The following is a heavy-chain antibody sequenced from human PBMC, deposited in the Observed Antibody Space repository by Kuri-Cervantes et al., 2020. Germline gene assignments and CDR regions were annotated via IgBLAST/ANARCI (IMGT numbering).Heavy chain of an antibody. CDR1: GSTFSSYG. Sequence: GGSLRLSCAASGSTFSSYGMHWVRQAPGKGLEWVAVIWYDGSNKYYADSVKGRFTISRDNSKNTLYLQMNSLRAEDTAVYYCARVPSHHYGEYYFDYWGQGTLVTVSS. J-gene: IGHJ4*02. D-gene: IGHD3-10*01. CDR3: ARVPSHHYGEYYFDY. CDR2: IWYDGSNK. V-gene: IGHV3-33*01.